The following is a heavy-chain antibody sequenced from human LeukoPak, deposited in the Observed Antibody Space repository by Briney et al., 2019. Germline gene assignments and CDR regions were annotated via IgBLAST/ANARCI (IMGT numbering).Heavy chain of an antibody. J-gene: IGHJ4*02. CDR2: ISDDGRRK. CDR3: AKRPSDYGDYVSYFDY. Sequence: GGSLRLSCAASGFSFISYGMHWVRQAPGKGLEWVGVISDDGRRKDYADSVKGRFTISRDNSKDTLYLQMNSLRAENTAVYYCAKRPSDYGDYVSYFDYWGQGTLVTVSS. V-gene: IGHV3-30*18. D-gene: IGHD4-17*01. CDR1: GFSFISYG.